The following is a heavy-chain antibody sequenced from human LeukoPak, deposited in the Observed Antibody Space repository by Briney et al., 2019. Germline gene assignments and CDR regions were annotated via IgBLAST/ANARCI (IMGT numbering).Heavy chain of an antibody. J-gene: IGHJ4*02. D-gene: IGHD5-12*01. V-gene: IGHV3-23*01. CDR1: GFSFSSYA. CDR3: AKDIVATTESYYFDY. CDR2: ISGSGGSS. Sequence: GGSLRLSCAASGFSFSSYAMSWVRQVPGKGLEWVSAISGSGGSSYYADSVKGRFTISRDNPTNTLYLQMNSLRAEDTAVYYWAKDIVATTESYYFDYWGQGTLVTVSS.